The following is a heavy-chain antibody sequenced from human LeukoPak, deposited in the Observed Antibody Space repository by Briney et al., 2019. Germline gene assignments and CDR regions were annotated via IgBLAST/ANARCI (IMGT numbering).Heavy chain of an antibody. Sequence: GGSLRLSCAASGFTFSSHGMSWVRQAPGKGLEWVSAISGSGGSTYYADSVKGRFTISRDNSKNTLYLQMNSLRAEDTAVYYCAKGGRWLQYFDYWGQGTLVTVSS. CDR1: GFTFSSHG. D-gene: IGHD5-24*01. J-gene: IGHJ4*02. V-gene: IGHV3-23*01. CDR3: AKGGRWLQYFDY. CDR2: ISGSGGST.